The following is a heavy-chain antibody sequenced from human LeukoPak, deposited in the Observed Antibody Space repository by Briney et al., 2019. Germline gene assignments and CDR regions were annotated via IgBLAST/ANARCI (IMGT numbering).Heavy chain of an antibody. CDR2: IYTNENT. J-gene: IGHJ4*02. CDR3: ARAAAAAGGQYFDY. D-gene: IGHD6-13*01. V-gene: IGHV4-4*07. CDR1: GGSISTYY. Sequence: SETLSLTCTVSGGSISTYYWSWIRQPAAKGLEWIGRIYTNENTNYNPSLRSRVTMSVDTSKNQFSLKLSSVTAADTAVYYCARAAAAAGGQYFDYWGQGTLVAVSS.